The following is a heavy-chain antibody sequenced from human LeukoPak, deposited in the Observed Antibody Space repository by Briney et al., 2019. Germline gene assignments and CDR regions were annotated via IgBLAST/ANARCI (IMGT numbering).Heavy chain of an antibody. CDR3: ARDGNISGIDP. CDR2: IYSRGST. D-gene: IGHD2/OR15-2a*01. J-gene: IGHJ5*02. Sequence: SETLSLTCTLSGGSISSYYWSGIRQPAGKGLEWIGRIYSRGSTDYNPSLKSRVTMSLDTSNNQFSLKLSSVTAADTAVYYCARDGNISGIDPWGQGTLVIVSS. V-gene: IGHV4-4*07. CDR1: GGSISSYY.